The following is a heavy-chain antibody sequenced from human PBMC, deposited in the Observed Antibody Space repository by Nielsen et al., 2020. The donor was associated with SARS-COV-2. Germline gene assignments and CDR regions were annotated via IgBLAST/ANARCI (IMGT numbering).Heavy chain of an antibody. CDR3: AKPDVGATFSDAFDI. CDR2: ISYDGSNK. J-gene: IGHJ3*02. CDR1: GFTFDDYT. D-gene: IGHD1-26*01. Sequence: GGSLRLSCAASGFTFDDYTMHWVRQAPGKGLEWVAVISYDGSNKYYADSVKGRFTISRDNSKNTLYLQMNSLRAEDTAVYYCAKPDVGATFSDAFDIWGQGTMVTVSS. V-gene: IGHV3-30*18.